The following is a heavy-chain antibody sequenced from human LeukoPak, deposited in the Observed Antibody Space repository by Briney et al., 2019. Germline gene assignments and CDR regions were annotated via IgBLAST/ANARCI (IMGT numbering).Heavy chain of an antibody. D-gene: IGHD1-14*01. CDR3: ASANPYYYYGMDV. Sequence: ASVKVSRKASGYTFTGYYMHWVRQAPGQGLEWMGWINPNSGGTNYAQKFQGWVTMTRDTSISTAYMELSRLRSDDTAVYYCASANPYYYYGMDVWGQGTTVTVSS. CDR1: GYTFTGYY. J-gene: IGHJ6*02. CDR2: INPNSGGT. V-gene: IGHV1-2*04.